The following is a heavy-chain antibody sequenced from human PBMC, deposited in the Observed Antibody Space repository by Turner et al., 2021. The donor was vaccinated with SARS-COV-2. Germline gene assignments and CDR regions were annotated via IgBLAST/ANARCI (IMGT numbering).Heavy chain of an antibody. Sequence: QVQLVQSGAEVKKPGASVKVSCKISGYTLTELSMYWVRQAPGKGLEWMGGFDPEGGETIYAQNFQGRVTMTEDTSTDTAYMGLSSLRSEDTAVYCCATGYQLRVNWFDPWGQGTLVTVSS. CDR2: FDPEGGET. CDR3: ATGYQLRVNWFDP. V-gene: IGHV1-24*01. CDR1: GYTLTELS. D-gene: IGHD2-2*01. J-gene: IGHJ5*02.